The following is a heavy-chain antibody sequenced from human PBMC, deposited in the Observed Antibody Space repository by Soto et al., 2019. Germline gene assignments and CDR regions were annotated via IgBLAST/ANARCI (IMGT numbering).Heavy chain of an antibody. J-gene: IGHJ4*02. CDR2: IYYSGTT. D-gene: IGHD3-22*01. V-gene: IGHV4-31*03. CDR1: GGSLSSGGYY. CDR3: ARDYYDSSGYYYIDY. Sequence: SETLSLTCTVSGGSLSSGGYYWSWIRQHPEKGLEWIGYIYYSGTTYYNPSLRSRLHISVDTSKNQFSLKLSSVTAADTAVYYCARDYYDSSGYYYIDYWGQGILVTVS.